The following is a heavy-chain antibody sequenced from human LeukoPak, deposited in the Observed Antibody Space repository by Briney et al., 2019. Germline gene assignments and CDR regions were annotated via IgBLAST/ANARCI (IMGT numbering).Heavy chain of an antibody. J-gene: IGHJ4*02. CDR3: AKMPVSYSSGWSTFDY. Sequence: GGSLRLSCAASGFTFGSYAMSWVRQAPGKGLEWVSGISGSGDSTYYADSVKGRFTISRDNSKNTLYLQMNSLRAEDTAVYYCAKMPVSYSSGWSTFDYWGQGTLVTVSS. D-gene: IGHD6-19*01. V-gene: IGHV3-23*01. CDR2: ISGSGDST. CDR1: GFTFGSYA.